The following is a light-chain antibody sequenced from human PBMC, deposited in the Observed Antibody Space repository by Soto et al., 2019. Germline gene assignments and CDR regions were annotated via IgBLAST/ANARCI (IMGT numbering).Light chain of an antibody. Sequence: QSVLTQPSSVSGTPGQGXTISCSGSISNIGNNYVYWFQQLPGTAPKVLTNRNDQRPSGVPDRFSGSKSGTSASLAISGLRSEDEADYYCAAWDDTVRSYVFGTGTKVTVL. CDR1: ISNIGNNY. CDR3: AAWDDTVRSYV. J-gene: IGLJ1*01. CDR2: RND. V-gene: IGLV1-47*01.